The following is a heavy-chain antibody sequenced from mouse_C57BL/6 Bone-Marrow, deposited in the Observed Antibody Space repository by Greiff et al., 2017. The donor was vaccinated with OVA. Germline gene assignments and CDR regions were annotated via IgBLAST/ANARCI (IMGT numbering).Heavy chain of an antibody. V-gene: IGHV1-69*01. D-gene: IGHD1-1*01. CDR3: ARYSYGSPYMDY. J-gene: IGHJ4*01. CDR1: GYTFTSYW. Sequence: QVQLQQPGAELVMPGASVKLSCKASGYTFTSYWMPWVQQRPGQGLEWIGAIDPSDSYTNYNQKFKGKSTLTVDKSSSTAYMQLSRLTSEESAVYDCARYSYGSPYMDYWGQGTTLTVSS. CDR2: IDPSDSYT.